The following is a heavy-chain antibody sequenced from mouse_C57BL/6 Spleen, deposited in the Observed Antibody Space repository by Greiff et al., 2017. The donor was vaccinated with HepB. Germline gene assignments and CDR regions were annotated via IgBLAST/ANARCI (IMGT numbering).Heavy chain of an antibody. CDR2: IYPGSGNT. Sequence: VQLQQSGAELVRPGASVKLSCKASGYTFTDYYINWVKQRPGQGLEWIARIYPGSGNTYYNEKFKGKATLTAEKSSSTAYMQLSSLTSEDSAVYFCARWFYDGYYDYWGQGTTLTVSS. D-gene: IGHD2-3*01. J-gene: IGHJ2*01. V-gene: IGHV1-76*01. CDR3: ARWFYDGYYDY. CDR1: GYTFTDYY.